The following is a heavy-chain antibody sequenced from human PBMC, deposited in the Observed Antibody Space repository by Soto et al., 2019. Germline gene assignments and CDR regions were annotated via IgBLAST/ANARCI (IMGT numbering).Heavy chain of an antibody. J-gene: IGHJ4*02. V-gene: IGHV4-4*07. CDR1: GGSINTFY. CDR2: IFSSGST. Sequence: SETLSLTCTVSGGSINTFYWSWVRQPAGKGLEWIGRIFSSGSTSFNPSLESRVAMSVDTSKNHFSLNLSSVTAADMAVYYCAREGSYSAYNFAHGIQLWSFDFWGQGALVTVPQ. D-gene: IGHD5-12*01. CDR3: AREGSYSAYNFAHGIQLWSFDF.